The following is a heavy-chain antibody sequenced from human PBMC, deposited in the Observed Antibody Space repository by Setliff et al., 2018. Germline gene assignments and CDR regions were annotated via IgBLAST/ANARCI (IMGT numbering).Heavy chain of an antibody. CDR1: DGSFSDYY. Sequence: SETLSLTCAVYDGSFSDYYWSWIRQPPGKGLEWIGEINHTGSPNWIGEINHSGSPNYNPSLKSRVTMSVDTSKNQFSLKLTSVTAADTAVYYCRVWVDMIEVDSWAQGTLVTVSS. CDR2: INHSGSP. V-gene: IGHV4-34*01. CDR3: RVWVDMIEVDS. D-gene: IGHD3-22*01. J-gene: IGHJ4*02.